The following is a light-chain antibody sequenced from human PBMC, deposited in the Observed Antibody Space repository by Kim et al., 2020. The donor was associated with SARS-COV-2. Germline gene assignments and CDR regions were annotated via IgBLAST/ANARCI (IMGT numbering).Light chain of an antibody. CDR2: QHS. CDR1: KLGDKY. J-gene: IGLJ2*01. CDR3: QAWDSSTVV. V-gene: IGLV3-1*01. Sequence: SYELTQPPSVSVSPGQTATITCSGDKLGDKYACWYQQKPGQSPVLVIYQHSKRPSGIPERFFGSNSGNTANLTISGTQAMDEADYYCQAWDSSTVVFGRGTQLTVL.